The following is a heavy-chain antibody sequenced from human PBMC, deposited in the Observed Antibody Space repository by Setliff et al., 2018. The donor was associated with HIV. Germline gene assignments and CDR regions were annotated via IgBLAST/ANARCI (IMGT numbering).Heavy chain of an antibody. CDR2: ISAYNGNT. V-gene: IGHV1-18*01. D-gene: IGHD3-22*01. CDR3: ARDDPLYYDSSGYYYVVAFDI. CDR1: GYTFTSYG. Sequence: VASVKVSCKASGYTFTSYGISWARQAPGQGLEWMGWISAYNGNTNYAQKLQGRVTMTTDTSTSTAYMELRSLRSDDTAVYYCARDDPLYYDSSGYYYVVAFDIWGQGTMVTVSS. J-gene: IGHJ3*02.